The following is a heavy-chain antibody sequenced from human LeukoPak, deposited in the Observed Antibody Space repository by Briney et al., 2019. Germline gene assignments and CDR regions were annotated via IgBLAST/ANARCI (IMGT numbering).Heavy chain of an antibody. Sequence: PGGSLRLSCAASGFTFSSYAMHWVRQAPGKGLEWVAVISYDGSNKYYADSVKGRFTISRDNSKNTLYLQMNSLRAEDTAVYYCARDRGYYDSSGYYTPGYFDYWGQGTLVTVSS. CDR2: ISYDGSNK. CDR3: ARDRGYYDSSGYYTPGYFDY. D-gene: IGHD3-22*01. CDR1: GFTFSSYA. J-gene: IGHJ4*02. V-gene: IGHV3-30-3*01.